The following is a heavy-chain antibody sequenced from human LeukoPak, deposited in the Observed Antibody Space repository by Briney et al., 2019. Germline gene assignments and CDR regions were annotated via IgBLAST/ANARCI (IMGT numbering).Heavy chain of an antibody. CDR3: ARTVEVATRFDI. CDR1: GGSITYYY. Sequence: SETLSLTCTVSGGSITYYYRSWIRQPPGKGLEWIGYIYYTGCAKTYNPSLKSRVTTSVDTSKNQSSLRLSSVTAADTAMYYCARTVEVATRFDIWGQGTMVTVSS. J-gene: IGHJ3*02. D-gene: IGHD5-24*01. CDR2: IYYTGCA. V-gene: IGHV4-59*08.